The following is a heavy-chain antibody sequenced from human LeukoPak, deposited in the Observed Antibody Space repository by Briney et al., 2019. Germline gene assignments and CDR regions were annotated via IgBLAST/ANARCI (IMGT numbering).Heavy chain of an antibody. J-gene: IGHJ4*02. CDR3: ARGRITMVRGLDY. V-gene: IGHV4-59*01. D-gene: IGHD3-10*01. CDR2: IYYSGST. Sequence: SETLSLTCTVSGGSISSYYWSWIRQLPGKGLEWIGYIYYSGSTNYNPSLKSRVTISVDTSKNQFSLKLSSVTAADTAVYYCARGRITMVRGLDYWGQGTLVTVSS. CDR1: GGSISSYY.